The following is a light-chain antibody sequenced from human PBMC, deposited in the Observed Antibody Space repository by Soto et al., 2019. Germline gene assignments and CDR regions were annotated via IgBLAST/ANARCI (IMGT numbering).Light chain of an antibody. V-gene: IGLV2-11*01. CDR3: CSYAGRYTWV. J-gene: IGLJ3*02. CDR1: SSDAGGYNF. Sequence: QSALTQPRSVSGSPGQSVTISCTGTSSDAGGYNFVSWYQQHQGKAPQLMIYDVTKRPSGVPDRFSGSKSGNAASLTISGLQAEDETDYYCCSYAGRYTWVFGGGTKLAVL. CDR2: DVT.